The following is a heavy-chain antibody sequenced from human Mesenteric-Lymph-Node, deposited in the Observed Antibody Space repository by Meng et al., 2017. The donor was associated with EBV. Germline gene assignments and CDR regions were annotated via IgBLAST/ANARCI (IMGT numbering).Heavy chain of an antibody. CDR1: GFIFDNSA. J-gene: IGHJ5*02. V-gene: IGHV3-30*03. CDR2: ISYDGSNK. CDR3: ARDDRGWLPDH. Sequence: QVQLVEAGGGVVQPGRSLRLSCAASGFIFDNSAMHWVRQAPGKGLEWVAFISYDGSNKYYADSVKGRFTISRDNSKNTLYLQMNSLRAEDTAVYYCARDDRGWLPDHWGRGTLVTVSS. D-gene: IGHD3-22*01.